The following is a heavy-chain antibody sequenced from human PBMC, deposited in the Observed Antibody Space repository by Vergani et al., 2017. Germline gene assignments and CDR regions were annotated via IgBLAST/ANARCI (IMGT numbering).Heavy chain of an antibody. Sequence: EVQLVESGGGLVKPGGSLRLSCAASGFTFSSYSMNWVRQAPGKGLEWASSISSSSSYIYYADSVKGRFTISRDNAKNSLYLQMNSLRAEDTAVYYCARGSRDGYDWYFDLWGRGTLVTVSS. D-gene: IGHD5-24*01. CDR1: GFTFSSYS. CDR2: ISSSSSYI. V-gene: IGHV3-21*01. J-gene: IGHJ2*01. CDR3: ARGSRDGYDWYFDL.